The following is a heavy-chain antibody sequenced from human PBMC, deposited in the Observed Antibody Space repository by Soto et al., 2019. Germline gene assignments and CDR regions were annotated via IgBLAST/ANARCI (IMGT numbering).Heavy chain of an antibody. V-gene: IGHV1-69*04. Sequence: ASVKVSCKASGGTFGSYTISWVRQAPGQGLEWMGRIIPILGIANYAQKFQGRVTITADKSTSTAYMELSSLRSEDTAVYYCAREVATRASNWFDPWGQGTLVTVSS. J-gene: IGHJ5*02. CDR2: IIPILGIA. CDR3: AREVATRASNWFDP. CDR1: GGTFGSYT. D-gene: IGHD5-12*01.